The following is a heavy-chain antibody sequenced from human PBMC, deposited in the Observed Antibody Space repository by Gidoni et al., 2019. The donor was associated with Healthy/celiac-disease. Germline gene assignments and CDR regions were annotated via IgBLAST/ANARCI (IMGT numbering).Heavy chain of an antibody. V-gene: IGHV4-31*03. CDR3: ARGRLHLGELSFFDY. Sequence: QVQLQESGSGLVMPSPTLSLPSTLAGDSISSCFYYWSWIRQHPGKGLEWIGYIYYSGSTYYNPSLKSRVTMSVDTSKNQFSLKLSSVTAADTAVYYCARGRLHLGELSFFDYWGQGTLVTVSS. J-gene: IGHJ4*02. CDR2: IYYSGST. D-gene: IGHD3-16*02. CDR1: GDSISSCFYY.